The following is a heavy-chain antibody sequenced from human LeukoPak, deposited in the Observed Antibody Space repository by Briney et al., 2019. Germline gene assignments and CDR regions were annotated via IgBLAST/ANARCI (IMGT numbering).Heavy chain of an antibody. CDR2: ISYSSSPI. CDR3: ARAVGNHLDY. Sequence: GGSLRLSCAASGFTFSTYSMKWVRQAPGKGLECVSYISYSSSPIYYADSVKGRFTISRDNAKNSLYLQMNSLGAEDTAVYYCARAVGNHLDYWGQGTLVTVSS. D-gene: IGHD4-23*01. J-gene: IGHJ4*02. V-gene: IGHV3-48*01. CDR1: GFTFSTYS.